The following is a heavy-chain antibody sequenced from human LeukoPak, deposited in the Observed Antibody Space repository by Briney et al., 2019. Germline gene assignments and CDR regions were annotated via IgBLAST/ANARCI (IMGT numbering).Heavy chain of an antibody. D-gene: IGHD3-16*01. CDR2: ISGISSRSSYI. J-gene: IGHJ3*02. CDR3: AREAEITGGAFDI. V-gene: IGHV3-21*01. CDR1: GFSFSNSA. Sequence: GGSLRLSCATSGFSFSNSAMTWVRQAPGKGLEWVSSISGISSRSSYIYYTESVKGRFTISKDNAGNSLHLQMNSLRDEDTAVYYCAREAEITGGAFDIWGQGTMVTVSS.